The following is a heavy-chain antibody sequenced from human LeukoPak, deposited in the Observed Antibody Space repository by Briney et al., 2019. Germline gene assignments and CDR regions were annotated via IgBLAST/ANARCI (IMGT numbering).Heavy chain of an antibody. CDR1: GYTFTTYD. CDR2: ISTYKGKT. Sequence: ASVKVSCKASGYTFTTYDITWVRQAPGQGLEWMGRISTYKGKTYYAQKLQGRVTMNTDTSTSTAYVDLRSLRSDDTALYYCARGGGGSGYLDYWGQGTLVTVSS. CDR3: ARGGGGSGYLDY. D-gene: IGHD3-22*01. J-gene: IGHJ4*02. V-gene: IGHV1-18*01.